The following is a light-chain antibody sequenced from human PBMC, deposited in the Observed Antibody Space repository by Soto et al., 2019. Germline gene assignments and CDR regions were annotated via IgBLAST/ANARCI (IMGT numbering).Light chain of an antibody. Sequence: DIRIPRCPSTVSASVADRVTITCLASQSISSWLAWYQQKPGKAPKLLIYKASSLESGVPSRFSGSGSGTEFTLTISSLQPDDFATYYCQQYNSYPRTFGQGTKVDI. CDR3: QQYNSYPRT. CDR1: QSISSW. J-gene: IGKJ1*01. V-gene: IGKV1-5*03. CDR2: KAS.